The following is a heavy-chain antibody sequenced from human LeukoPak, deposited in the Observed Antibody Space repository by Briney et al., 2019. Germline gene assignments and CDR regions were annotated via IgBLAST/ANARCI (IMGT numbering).Heavy chain of an antibody. V-gene: IGHV4-34*01. D-gene: IGHD5-24*01. Sequence: SETLSLTCAVYGGSFSGYYWSWIRQPPGKGLEWIGEINHSGSTNYNPSLKSRVTISVDTSKNQFSLKLSSVTAADTAVYYCARRDGREMATQRGAFDIWGQGTMVTASS. CDR3: ARRDGREMATQRGAFDI. CDR2: INHSGST. J-gene: IGHJ3*02. CDR1: GGSFSGYY.